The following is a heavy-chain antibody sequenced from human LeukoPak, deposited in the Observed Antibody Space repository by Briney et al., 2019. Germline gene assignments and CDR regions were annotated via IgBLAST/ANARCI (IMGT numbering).Heavy chain of an antibody. CDR3: ARAYSRESGYDFVFGY. V-gene: IGHV3-33*08. CDR2: IRYDGSTI. D-gene: IGHD5-12*01. Sequence: PGRSLRLSCAASGFTFSSYGMHWVRQAPGKGLEWVAVIRYDGSTIYYADSVKGRFTISRDDSKKTLYLQMDSLRAEDTAVYYCARAYSRESGYDFVFGYWGQGTLVTVSS. CDR1: GFTFSSYG. J-gene: IGHJ4*02.